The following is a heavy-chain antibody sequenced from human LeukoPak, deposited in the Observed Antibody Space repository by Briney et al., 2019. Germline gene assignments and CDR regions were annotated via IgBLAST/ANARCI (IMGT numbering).Heavy chain of an antibody. Sequence: GGSLRLSCAASGFTFSSYAMHWVRQAPGKGLEWVAVISYDGSNKYYADSVKGRFPISRDNSTNTLYLQIDSLRTEDTGVYYRSRDLTGSYTYVDYWGQGTLVTVSS. V-gene: IGHV3-30*04. J-gene: IGHJ4*02. CDR2: ISYDGSNK. CDR3: SRDLTGSYTYVDY. CDR1: GFTFSSYA. D-gene: IGHD3-10*01.